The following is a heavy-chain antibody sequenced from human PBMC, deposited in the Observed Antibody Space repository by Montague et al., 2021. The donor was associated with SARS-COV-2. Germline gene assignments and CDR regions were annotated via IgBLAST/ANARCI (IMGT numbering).Heavy chain of an antibody. Sequence: SETLSLTCTVSGGSIRSSSFYWGWIRQPPGKGLEWIGSISSSGYTYYNPSLKSRVTIFVDTSKNQFSLKLSSATAADTAVYYCARDYDDYLDFWGQGNLVTVS. CDR1: GGSIRSSSFY. V-gene: IGHV4-39*01. J-gene: IGHJ4*02. D-gene: IGHD4-17*01. CDR2: ISSSGYT. CDR3: ARDYDDYLDF.